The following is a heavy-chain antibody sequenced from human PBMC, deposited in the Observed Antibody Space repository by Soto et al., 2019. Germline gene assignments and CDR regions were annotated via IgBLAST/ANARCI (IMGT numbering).Heavy chain of an antibody. CDR2: ISYDGSKQ. V-gene: IGHV3-30*03. J-gene: IGHJ4*02. Sequence: QVQLVESGGGVVQPGRSLRLSCSVSGFTFSTYGMHWVRQAPGKGLAWVAFISYDGSKQYYEDSGRGRFTISGANSNNPLYLQMNSMPREDTAVYFSARRRFLDSPLDFWGQGTLVSVSS. D-gene: IGHD3-3*01. CDR3: ARRRFLDSPLDF. CDR1: GFTFSTYG.